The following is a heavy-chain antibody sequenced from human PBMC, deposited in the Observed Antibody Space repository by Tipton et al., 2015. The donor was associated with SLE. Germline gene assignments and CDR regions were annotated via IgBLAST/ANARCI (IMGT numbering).Heavy chain of an antibody. J-gene: IGHJ4*02. CDR2: IKHDGSEK. Sequence: SLRLSCAASGFTFSSYWMSWVRQAPGKGLEWVANIKHDGSEKYYLDSVKGRFTISRDNAKNSLYLEMNSLRAEDTAVYYCARGRRDYGDYTDYWGQGTLVTVSS. D-gene: IGHD4-17*01. V-gene: IGHV3-7*03. CDR1: GFTFSSYW. CDR3: ARGRRDYGDYTDY.